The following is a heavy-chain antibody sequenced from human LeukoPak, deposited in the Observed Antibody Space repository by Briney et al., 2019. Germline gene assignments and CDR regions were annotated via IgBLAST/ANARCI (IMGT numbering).Heavy chain of an antibody. CDR1: GYTITSYY. D-gene: IGHD4-23*01. CDR3: ARVDRVLRGNRGILGY. J-gene: IGHJ4*02. V-gene: IGHV1-8*01. Sequence: ASVKVSCKASGYTITSYYINWVRQATGQGLEWMGWMNPNSGNTGYAQKFQGRVTMTRNTSISTAYMELSSLRSEDTAVYYCARVDRVLRGNRGILGYWGQGTLVTVSS. CDR2: MNPNSGNT.